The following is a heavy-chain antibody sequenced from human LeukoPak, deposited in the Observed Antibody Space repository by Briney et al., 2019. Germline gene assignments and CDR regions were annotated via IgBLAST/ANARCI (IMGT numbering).Heavy chain of an antibody. Sequence: GASVKVSCKASGYTFTSYDINWVRQATGQGLEWMGWTNPNSGDTGYAQKFQGRVTMTRNTSISTAYMELSSLRSEDTAVYYCATLWGGEPDAFDIWGQGTMVTVSS. CDR2: TNPNSGDT. J-gene: IGHJ3*02. V-gene: IGHV1-8*01. CDR3: ATLWGGEPDAFDI. CDR1: GYTFTSYD. D-gene: IGHD3-16*01.